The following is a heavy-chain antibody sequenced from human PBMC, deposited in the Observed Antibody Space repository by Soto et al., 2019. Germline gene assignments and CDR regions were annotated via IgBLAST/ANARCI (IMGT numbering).Heavy chain of an antibody. CDR1: GFTFGDYA. V-gene: IGHV3-49*03. D-gene: IGHD2-8*01. Sequence: GGSLRLSCTASGFTFGDYAMSWFRQAPGKGLEWVGFIRSKAYGGTTEYAASVKGRFTISRDDSKSIAYLQMNSLKTEDTAVYYCTRDHCSIFTIGVCTQSYYYYCTHVCGQWITVTVAS. J-gene: IGHJ6*02. CDR2: IRSKAYGGTT. CDR3: TRDHCSIFTIGVCTQSYYYYCTHV.